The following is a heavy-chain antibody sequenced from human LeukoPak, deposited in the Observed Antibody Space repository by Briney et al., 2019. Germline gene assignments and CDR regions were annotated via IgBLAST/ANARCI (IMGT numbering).Heavy chain of an antibody. CDR1: GFTFSSYE. CDR2: IKQDGSEK. D-gene: IGHD3-16*01. J-gene: IGHJ6*03. Sequence: PGGSLRLSCAASGFTFSSYEMNWVRQAPGKGLEWVANIKQDGSEKYYVDSVKGRFTISRDNAKNSLYLQMNSLRAEDTAVYYCARVRRDYGDYFYMDVWGKGTTVTVSS. V-gene: IGHV3-7*01. CDR3: ARVRRDYGDYFYMDV.